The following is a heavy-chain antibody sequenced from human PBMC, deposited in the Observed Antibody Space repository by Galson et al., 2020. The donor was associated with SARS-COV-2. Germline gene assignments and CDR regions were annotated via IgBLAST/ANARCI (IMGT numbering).Heavy chain of an antibody. Sequence: ASVKVSCKASGYTFTSYGISWVRQAPGQGLEWMGWIGGNTIYAQKLQGRVTMTTDTSTSTAYMELRSLRSDDTAVYYCARDYAGDLDYWGQGTLVTVSS. CDR2: IGGNT. D-gene: IGHD3-16*01. J-gene: IGHJ4*02. CDR1: GYTFTSYG. V-gene: IGHV1-18*01. CDR3: ARDYAGDLDY.